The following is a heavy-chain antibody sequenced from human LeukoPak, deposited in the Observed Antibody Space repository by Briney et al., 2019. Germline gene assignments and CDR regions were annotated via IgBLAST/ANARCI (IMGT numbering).Heavy chain of an antibody. D-gene: IGHD3-22*01. J-gene: IGHJ4*02. V-gene: IGHV4-34*01. CDR1: GGSFSGYY. Sequence: PSETLSLTCAVYGGSFSGYYWSWIRQPPGKGLEWIGEINHSGSTNYNPSLKSRVTISVDTSKNQFSLKLSSVTAADTAVYYCARGSNYYDSSGPYYFDYWGQGTLVTVSS. CDR2: INHSGST. CDR3: ARGSNYYDSSGPYYFDY.